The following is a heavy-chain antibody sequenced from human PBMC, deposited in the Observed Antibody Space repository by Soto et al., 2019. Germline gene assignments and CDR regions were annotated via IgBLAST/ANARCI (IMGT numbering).Heavy chain of an antibody. Sequence: QVQLQESGPGLVKPSGTLSLTCAVSGGSISSSNWWSWVRQPPGKGLVWMGEIYHSGNTNYNPSLTIRVTMAVDKSRNQFTLKLSSVTAADTAVYYCARRWGEGRVDYWGQGTLVTVSS. CDR2: IYHSGNT. J-gene: IGHJ4*02. CDR1: GGSISSSNW. D-gene: IGHD3-10*01. CDR3: ARRWGEGRVDY. V-gene: IGHV4-4*02.